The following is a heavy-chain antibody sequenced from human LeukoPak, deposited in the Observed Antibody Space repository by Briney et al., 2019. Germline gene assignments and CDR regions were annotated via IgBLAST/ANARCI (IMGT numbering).Heavy chain of an antibody. D-gene: IGHD1-26*01. CDR3: ARTQSRSGSYRYYFGY. CDR1: GASVGSSGYY. Sequence: SETLSLTCTVSGASVGSSGYYWSWIRQPPGGGLEWIGYIYYISNTNYNPSLKSRVTMSIDPSRNQFSLKVNSVTAADTAVYYCARTQSRSGSYRYYFGYWGQGTLVTVSS. J-gene: IGHJ4*02. V-gene: IGHV4-61*08. CDR2: IYYISNT.